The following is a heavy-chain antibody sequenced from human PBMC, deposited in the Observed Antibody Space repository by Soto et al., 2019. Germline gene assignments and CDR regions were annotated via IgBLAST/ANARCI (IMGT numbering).Heavy chain of an antibody. V-gene: IGHV3-73*01. Sequence: EVHLVESGGGLVKPGGSLRLSCVASGLNFSDAWMSWVRQAPGKGLEWIGRIRSRANNFATSSAASVKGRFTFSRDDSKNTAYLQMNTLKPEDTAVYYCARGQGAAIGDYYYHGMDVWGQGTTVTVSS. D-gene: IGHD2-2*02. CDR2: IRSRANNFAT. CDR1: GLNFSDAW. CDR3: ARGQGAAIGDYYYHGMDV. J-gene: IGHJ6*02.